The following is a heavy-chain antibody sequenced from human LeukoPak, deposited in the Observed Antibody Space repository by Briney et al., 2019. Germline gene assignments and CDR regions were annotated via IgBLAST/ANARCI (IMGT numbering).Heavy chain of an antibody. Sequence: SETLSLTCFVSGASISSPTYYWGWIRQPPGKGLEWIGNIYYNGNTDYNPSLKSRVTMSVDTSKNHFSLKMTSVTATDTAVYYCVRRVGFNTGWSLFVRGGQGALVTVSS. CDR3: VRRVGFNTGWSLFVR. D-gene: IGHD6-19*01. V-gene: IGHV4-39*02. J-gene: IGHJ4*02. CDR2: IYYNGNT. CDR1: GASISSPTYY.